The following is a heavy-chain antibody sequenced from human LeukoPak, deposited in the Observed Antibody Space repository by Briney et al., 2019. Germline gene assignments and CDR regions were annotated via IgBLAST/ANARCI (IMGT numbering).Heavy chain of an antibody. CDR3: ARDISISWFYS. J-gene: IGHJ5*01. Sequence: TASETLSLTCTVSGASISSDSNYWAWVRQPPGKGLQWIGSIYHTGSTFYNPSLMSRVSIPIDSSKNQFSLKLSSVTVADTALYYCARDISISWFYSWGQGTLVSVSS. CDR2: IYHTGST. CDR1: GASISSDSNY. V-gene: IGHV4-39*07. D-gene: IGHD3-3*02.